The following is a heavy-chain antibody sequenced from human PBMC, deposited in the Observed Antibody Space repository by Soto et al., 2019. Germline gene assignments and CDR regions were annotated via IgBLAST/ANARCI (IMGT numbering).Heavy chain of an antibody. CDR3: THTSGHSSTGADN. V-gene: IGHV2-5*02. D-gene: IGHD6-19*01. CDR2: IFWDDDA. J-gene: IGHJ4*02. Sequence: QITLRESGPALVKPTQTLTLTCTFSGFSLSTNGVAVGWIRQPPGKALEWLALIFWDDDARYSPSLKSRLTITXDXXKNQVVLIMTTMDPVDTGTYYCTHTSGHSSTGADNWGQGTQVTVSS. CDR1: GFSLSTNGVA.